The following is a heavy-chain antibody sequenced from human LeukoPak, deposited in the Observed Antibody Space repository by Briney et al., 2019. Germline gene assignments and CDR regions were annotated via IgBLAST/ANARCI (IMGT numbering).Heavy chain of an antibody. CDR1: GYIFSNYW. CDR2: IYPGDSDS. Sequence: GESLQISCKASGYIFSNYWIGWVRQMPGKGLELMGIIYPGDSDSRYSPSFQGQVTISADKSFSTAYLQWSSLKASDTAMYYCARGLMIRGDRWFDPWGQGTLVTVSS. J-gene: IGHJ5*02. D-gene: IGHD3-10*01. V-gene: IGHV5-51*01. CDR3: ARGLMIRGDRWFDP.